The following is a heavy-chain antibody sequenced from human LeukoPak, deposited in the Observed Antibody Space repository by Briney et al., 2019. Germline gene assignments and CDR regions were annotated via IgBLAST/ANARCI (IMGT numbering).Heavy chain of an antibody. CDR1: GFTFSSYG. J-gene: IGHJ5*02. D-gene: IGHD2-2*01. CDR2: ISGSGGST. Sequence: GGSLRLSCAVSGFTFSSYGKSWVRLAPGTGMEWVSAISGSGGSTYYADSVKRRFTISRDNSKHTLYLQMNSLRAEDTAVYYCAKDLRGYCSSTSCSTPWFDPWGQGTLVTVSS. CDR3: AKDLRGYCSSTSCSTPWFDP. V-gene: IGHV3-23*01.